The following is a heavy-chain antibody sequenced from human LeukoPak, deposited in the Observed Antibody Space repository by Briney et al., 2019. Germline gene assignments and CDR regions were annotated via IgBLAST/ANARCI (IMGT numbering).Heavy chain of an antibody. J-gene: IGHJ1*01. D-gene: IGHD3-3*01. CDR2: IKQDGSEK. Sequence: GGSLRLSCAASGFIFSGHWMSWVRQTPGKGLEWVANIKQDGSEKNYVDSVKGRFTISRDNAINSLYLQMNSLRAEDTAVYFCASNFGVTPGDWGQGTLVTVSS. CDR1: GFIFSGHW. V-gene: IGHV3-7*01. CDR3: ASNFGVTPGD.